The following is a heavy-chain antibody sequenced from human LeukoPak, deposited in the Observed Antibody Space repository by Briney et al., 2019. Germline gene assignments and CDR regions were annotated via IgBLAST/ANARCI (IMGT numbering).Heavy chain of an antibody. CDR1: GGSFSGYY. Sequence: SETLSLTCAVYGGSFSGYYWSWIRQPPGKGLEWIGEINHSGSTNYNPSLKSRVTISVDASKNQFSLKLSSVTAADTAVYYCARDSSSPLYYYYYMDVWGKGTTVTVSS. CDR2: INHSGST. CDR3: ARDSSSPLYYYYYMDV. J-gene: IGHJ6*03. V-gene: IGHV4-34*01. D-gene: IGHD6-6*01.